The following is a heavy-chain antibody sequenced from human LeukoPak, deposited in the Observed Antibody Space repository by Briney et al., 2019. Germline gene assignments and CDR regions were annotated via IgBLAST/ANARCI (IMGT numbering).Heavy chain of an antibody. Sequence: ASVKVSCKASDHTVTRYGISWVRQSPGQGLEWMGWISAYNGNTNYAQKLQGRVTMTTDTSTSTAYMELRSPRSDDTAVYYCARTVTIVGVVPGDYWGQGTLVTVSS. CDR2: ISAYNGNT. D-gene: IGHD3-3*01. CDR3: ARTVTIVGVVPGDY. CDR1: DHTVTRYG. V-gene: IGHV1-18*01. J-gene: IGHJ4*02.